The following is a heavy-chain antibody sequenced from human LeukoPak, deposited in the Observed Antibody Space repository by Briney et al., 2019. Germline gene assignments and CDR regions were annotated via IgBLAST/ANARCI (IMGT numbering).Heavy chain of an antibody. J-gene: IGHJ4*02. CDR2: ISPNGGTT. Sequence: ASVKVSCKASGYIFTDYFIHWVRQAPGQGLEWMGIISPNGGTTNYAQKFQDRVTMTRDTSTSTVYMELSSLRSEDTAVYYCARGYCTNGVCRTFDIWGQGTLVTVSS. CDR1: GYIFTDYF. V-gene: IGHV1-46*01. D-gene: IGHD2-8*01. CDR3: ARGYCTNGVCRTFDI.